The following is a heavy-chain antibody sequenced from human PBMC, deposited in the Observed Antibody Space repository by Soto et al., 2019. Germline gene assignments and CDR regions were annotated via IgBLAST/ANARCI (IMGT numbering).Heavy chain of an antibody. J-gene: IGHJ6*02. CDR2: IWYDGSNK. CDR1: GFTFISYG. D-gene: IGHD3-10*01. V-gene: IGHV3-33*01. CDR3: ARDSVYYGSGSYYYYGMDV. Sequence: QVQIVESGGGVVQPGRSLRLSCAASGFTFISYGMHWVRQAPGKGLEWVAVIWYDGSNKYYADSVKGRFTISRDNSKITLYLQMNSLRAEDTAVYYCARDSVYYGSGSYYYYGMDVWGQGTTVTVAS.